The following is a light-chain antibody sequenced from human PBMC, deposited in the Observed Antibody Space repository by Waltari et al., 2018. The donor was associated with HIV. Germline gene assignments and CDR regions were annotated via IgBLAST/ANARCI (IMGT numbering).Light chain of an antibody. CDR3: QSYDSSNPWV. V-gene: IGLV6-57*01. CDR2: EDN. J-gene: IGLJ3*02. CDR1: SGSISSYF. Sequence: NFMLPQPHSVSASPGKTVTISCTRSSGSISSYFVQRYQQRPGRSPTIVIYEDNQRPSGVPDRFSGSIDRSSNSASLTISGLKTEDEADYYCQSYDSSNPWVFGGGTKLTVL.